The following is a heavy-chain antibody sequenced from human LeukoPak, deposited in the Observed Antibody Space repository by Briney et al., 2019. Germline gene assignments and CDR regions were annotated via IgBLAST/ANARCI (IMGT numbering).Heavy chain of an antibody. CDR2: IYPGDSDT. D-gene: IGHD6-13*01. J-gene: IGHJ6*02. V-gene: IGHV5-51*01. CDR3: ARHKRRSSIAAAGFYYYYGMDV. Sequence: GESLKISCKGSGYSFTSYWIGWVRQMPGKGLEWMGIIYPGDSDTRYSPSFQGQVTISADKSISTVYLQWSSLKASDTAMYYCARHKRRSSIAAAGFYYYYGMDVWGQGTTVTVSS. CDR1: GYSFTSYW.